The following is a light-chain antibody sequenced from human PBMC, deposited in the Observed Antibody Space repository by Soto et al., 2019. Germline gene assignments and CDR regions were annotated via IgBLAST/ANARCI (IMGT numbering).Light chain of an antibody. CDR1: SSDIGGYNY. Sequence: QRVLTQPASGTGAAGQSIAISCTGTSSDIGGYNYVSWYQQHPGKAPNLIIYDVSNRPSGVSDRFSGSKSGNTASLTISGLQAEDEADYYCCSSISSSTYVFGTGTKVTVL. J-gene: IGLJ1*01. CDR3: CSSISSSTYV. CDR2: DVS. V-gene: IGLV2-14*01.